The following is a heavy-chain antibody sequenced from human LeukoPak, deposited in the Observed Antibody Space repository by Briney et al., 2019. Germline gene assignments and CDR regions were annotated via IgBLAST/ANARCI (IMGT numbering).Heavy chain of an antibody. CDR3: ARDGDYYDSSGYYND. CDR1: GVTFSGYG. CDR2: IWFDGSNK. V-gene: IGHV3-33*01. D-gene: IGHD3-22*01. J-gene: IGHJ4*02. Sequence: GGSLRLSCAASGVTFSGYGMHWVRQAPGKGLEWVAVIWFDGSNKYYADSVKGRFTISRDNSKNTLYLQMNSLRAEDTALYYCARDGDYYDSSGYYNDWGQGTLVTVSS.